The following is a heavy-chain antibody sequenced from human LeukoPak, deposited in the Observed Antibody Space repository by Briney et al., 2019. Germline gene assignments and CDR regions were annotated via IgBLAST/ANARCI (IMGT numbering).Heavy chain of an antibody. CDR3: AKDRRGYCSGGSCRIYYYYGMDV. CDR2: ISYDGSNK. D-gene: IGHD2-15*01. Sequence: GGSLRLSCAASGFIFSSFGMHWVRQAPGKGLEWVAVISYDGSNKYYADSVKGRFTISRDNSKNTLYLQMNSLRAEDTAVYYCAKDRRGYCSGGSCRIYYYYGMDVWGQGTTVTVSS. J-gene: IGHJ6*02. V-gene: IGHV3-30*18. CDR1: GFIFSSFG.